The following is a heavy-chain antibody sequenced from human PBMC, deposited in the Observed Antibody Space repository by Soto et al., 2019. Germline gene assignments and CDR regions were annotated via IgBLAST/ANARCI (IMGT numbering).Heavy chain of an antibody. V-gene: IGHV3-21*01. CDR1: GFTFSSYS. CDR2: ISSSSSYI. J-gene: IGHJ4*02. D-gene: IGHD3-16*01. CDR3: ARGGLRLTPYFDY. Sequence: EVQLVESGGGLVKPGGSLRLSCAASGFTFSSYSMNWVRQAPGKGLEWVSSISSSSSYIYYADSVKGRFTISRDNDKNSLYLQINSLRAEDTAVYYCARGGLRLTPYFDYWGQGTLVTFSS.